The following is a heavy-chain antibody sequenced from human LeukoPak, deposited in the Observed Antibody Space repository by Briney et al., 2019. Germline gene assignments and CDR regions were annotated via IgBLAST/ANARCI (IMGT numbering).Heavy chain of an antibody. D-gene: IGHD5-12*01. J-gene: IGHJ4*02. V-gene: IGHV3-48*03. Sequence: GGSLRLSCAASGFTFSSYEMNWVRQAPGKGLEWVSYISSSGSTIYYADSVKGRFTISRDNAKNTLYLQMNSLRAEDTAVFYCARGEDIVPTVTGYWGQGTLVTVSS. CDR3: ARGEDIVPTVTGY. CDR1: GFTFSSYE. CDR2: ISSSGSTI.